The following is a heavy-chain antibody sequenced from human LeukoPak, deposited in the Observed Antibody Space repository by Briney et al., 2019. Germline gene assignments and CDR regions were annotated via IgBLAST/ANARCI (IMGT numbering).Heavy chain of an antibody. J-gene: IGHJ4*02. Sequence: PSETLSLTCTVSGGSISTYYWSWIRQPPGKGLEWIAYIYYSESTNYNPSLKTRVTISVDTSKDQFSLKLSSVTAADTAVYYCARTKSLSGVDYWGQGTLVTVSS. CDR3: ARTKSLSGVDY. CDR2: IYYSEST. CDR1: GGSISTYY. D-gene: IGHD3-10*01. V-gene: IGHV4-59*01.